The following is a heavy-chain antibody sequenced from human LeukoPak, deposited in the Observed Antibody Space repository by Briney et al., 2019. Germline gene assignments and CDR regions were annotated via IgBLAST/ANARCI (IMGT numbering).Heavy chain of an antibody. V-gene: IGHV3-23*01. Sequence: GGSLRLSCAASGFTFSSYAMSWVRQAPGKGLEWVSAISSSGGSTYYADSVKGRFTISRDNSKNTLYLQMNSLSAEDTAVYYCEGSSYPFDYWGQGTLVTVSS. J-gene: IGHJ4*02. D-gene: IGHD6-6*01. CDR3: EGSSYPFDY. CDR1: GFTFSSYA. CDR2: ISSSGGST.